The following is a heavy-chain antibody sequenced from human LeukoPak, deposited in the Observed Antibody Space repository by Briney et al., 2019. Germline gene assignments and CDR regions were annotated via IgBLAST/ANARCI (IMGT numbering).Heavy chain of an antibody. CDR3: ARGSISGWGSWFDP. CDR1: GGSISSYY. J-gene: IGHJ5*02. D-gene: IGHD6-19*01. CDR2: IYYSGST. Sequence: SETLSLTCTVSGGSISSYYWSWNRQPPGKGLEWIGYIYYSGSTNYNPSLKSRVTISVDTSKNQFSLKLSSVTAADTAVYYCARGSISGWGSWFDPWGQGTLVTVSS. V-gene: IGHV4-59*01.